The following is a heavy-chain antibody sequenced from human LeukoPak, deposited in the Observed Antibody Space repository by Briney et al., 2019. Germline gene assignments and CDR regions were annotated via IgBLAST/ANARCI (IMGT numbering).Heavy chain of an antibody. D-gene: IGHD6-19*01. CDR3: ARPPQASSGWSDPFDY. J-gene: IGHJ4*02. Sequence: ASVKVSCKASGYTFTGYYMHWVRQAPGQGLEWMGWINPNSSGTNYAQKFQGRVTMTRDTSISTAYMELSRLRSDDTAVYYCARPPQASSGWSDPFDYWGQGTLVTVSS. CDR1: GYTFTGYY. CDR2: INPNSSGT. V-gene: IGHV1-2*02.